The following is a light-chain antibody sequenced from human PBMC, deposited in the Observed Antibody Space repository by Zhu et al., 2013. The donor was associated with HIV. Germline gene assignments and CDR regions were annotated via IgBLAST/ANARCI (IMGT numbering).Light chain of an antibody. CDR3: QQYGNSPLT. CDR1: QNINSKY. Sequence: EIVLTQSPGTLSLSPGERATLSCRASQNINSKYLAWYQQKPGQAPRLLIYGASNRATGIPDRFSGSGSGTDFTLSISRLEPEDFAVYFCQQYGNSPLTFGGGTKVEIK. V-gene: IGKV3-20*01. J-gene: IGKJ4*01. CDR2: GAS.